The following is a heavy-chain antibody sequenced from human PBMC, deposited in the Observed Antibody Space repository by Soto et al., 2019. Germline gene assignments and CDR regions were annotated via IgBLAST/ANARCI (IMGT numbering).Heavy chain of an antibody. Sequence: GGSLRLSRVVSGFTFSTYLMSWVRQAPGKGLEWVANIKEDGSEKYYLDSVKGRFTIYRDNNKNSLYLQMNSLRAEDTAVYYCARVLVGGPSAMDYWGHCTLRTVSS. CDR2: IKEDGSEK. CDR3: ARVLVGGPSAMDY. V-gene: IGHV3-7*03. J-gene: IGHJ4*01. CDR1: GFTFSTYL. D-gene: IGHD2-15*01.